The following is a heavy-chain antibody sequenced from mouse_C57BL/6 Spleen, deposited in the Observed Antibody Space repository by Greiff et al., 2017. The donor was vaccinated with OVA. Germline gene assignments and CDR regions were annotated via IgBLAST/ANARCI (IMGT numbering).Heavy chain of an antibody. CDR2: ISYDGSN. D-gene: IGHD1-1*01. Sequence: EVQLQESGPGLVKPSQSLSLTCSVTGYSITSGYYWNWIRQFPGNKLEWMGYISYDGSNNYNPSLKNRISITRDTSKNQFFLKLNSVTTEDTATYYCARERNYYVDYWGQGTSVTVSS. V-gene: IGHV3-6*01. J-gene: IGHJ4*01. CDR1: GYSITSGYY. CDR3: ARERNYYVDY.